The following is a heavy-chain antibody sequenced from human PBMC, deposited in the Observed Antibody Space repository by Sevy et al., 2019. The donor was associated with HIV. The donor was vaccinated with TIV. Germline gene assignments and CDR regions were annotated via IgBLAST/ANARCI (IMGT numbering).Heavy chain of an antibody. V-gene: IGHV3-23*01. Sequence: GGSLRLSCAVTGFTFSSHAMSWVRQAPGKGLEWVSAISNGGGSTYYGDSVKGRFTISRDNSKNMLYLQMRSLRAENTAIYYCAKDIGGLQLADDALDIWGQGTMVTVSS. CDR2: ISNGGGST. CDR3: AKDIGGLQLADDALDI. J-gene: IGHJ3*02. D-gene: IGHD5-12*01. CDR1: GFTFSSHA.